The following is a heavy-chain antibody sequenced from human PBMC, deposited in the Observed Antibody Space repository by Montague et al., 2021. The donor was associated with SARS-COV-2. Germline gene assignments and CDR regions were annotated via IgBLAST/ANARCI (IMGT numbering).Heavy chain of an antibody. D-gene: IGHD2-15*01. CDR2: IYYSGST. CDR1: GGSFNDYY. Sequence: SETLSLTCAVYGGSFNDYYWSWIRQPPGKGLEWIGYIYYSGSTNYNPSLKSRVTISVDTSKNQFSLRLSSVTAADTAVYYCARASLGYCSGGSCYSGFDPWGQGTLVTVSS. CDR3: ARASLGYCSGGSCYSGFDP. V-gene: IGHV4-59*01. J-gene: IGHJ5*02.